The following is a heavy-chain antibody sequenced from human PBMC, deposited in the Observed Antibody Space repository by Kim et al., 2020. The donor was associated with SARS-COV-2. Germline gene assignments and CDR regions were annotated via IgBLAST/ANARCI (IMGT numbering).Heavy chain of an antibody. Sequence: NPSLKRRVTMSVDTSKNQFSLKLNSVTAADTAVYYCARDKQTYDHWRAFDYWGPGTQVTVSS. V-gene: IGHV4-4*07. D-gene: IGHD3-3*01. CDR3: ARDKQTYDHWRAFDY. J-gene: IGHJ4*02.